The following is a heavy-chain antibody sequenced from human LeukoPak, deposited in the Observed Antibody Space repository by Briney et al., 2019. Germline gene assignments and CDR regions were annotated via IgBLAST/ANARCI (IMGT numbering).Heavy chain of an antibody. Sequence: GGSLRLSCAASGYTFSSYWMSWVRKAPGKGLEWVANIKQDGSEKYYVDSVKGRFTISRDNAKNSLYLQMNSLRAEDTAVYYCARDSDRYYNYDHSIDYWGQGTLVTVSS. D-gene: IGHD3-10*01. J-gene: IGHJ4*02. CDR1: GYTFSSYW. CDR3: ARDSDRYYNYDHSIDY. V-gene: IGHV3-7*01. CDR2: IKQDGSEK.